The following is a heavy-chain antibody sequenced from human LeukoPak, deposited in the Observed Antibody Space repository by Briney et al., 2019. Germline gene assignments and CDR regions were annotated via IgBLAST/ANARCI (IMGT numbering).Heavy chain of an antibody. Sequence: GGSLRLSCAASGFTFSSYAMSWVRQAPGKGLEWVSAISGSGGDTYYADSVKGRFTISRDNSKNTLYLQMNSLRAEDSAVYYCARYGSSWYYFDSWGQGTLVTVSS. V-gene: IGHV3-23*01. CDR2: ISGSGGDT. CDR1: GFTFSSYA. CDR3: ARYGSSWYYFDS. D-gene: IGHD6-13*01. J-gene: IGHJ4*02.